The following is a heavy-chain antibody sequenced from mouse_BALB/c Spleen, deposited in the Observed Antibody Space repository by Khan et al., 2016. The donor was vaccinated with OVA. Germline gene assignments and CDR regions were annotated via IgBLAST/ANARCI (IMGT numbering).Heavy chain of an antibody. J-gene: IGHJ4*01. CDR3: TQTEIHYYGSYAMDY. CDR2: IDPATGNI. Sequence: VQLQQSGAELVKPGASVKLSCSASGFNIKDTYIHWVKQRPEQGLEWMGRIDPATGNIKDDPNFQDTATITSATSSNTSSLLLSTLTSEDTAVYYCTQTEIHYYGSYAMDYWGQGTSVTVSS. D-gene: IGHD1-2*01. CDR1: GFNIKDTY. V-gene: IGHV14-3*02.